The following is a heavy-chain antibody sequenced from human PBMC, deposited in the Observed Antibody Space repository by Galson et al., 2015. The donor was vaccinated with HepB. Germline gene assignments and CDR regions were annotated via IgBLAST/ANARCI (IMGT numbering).Heavy chain of an antibody. Sequence: SLRLSCAASGFTFSSYGMHWVRQAPGKGLEWVAVIWYDGSNKYYADSVKGRFTISRDNSKNTLYLQMNSLRAEDTAVYYCVGGVIQGDYDFWRWFDPWGQGTLVTVSS. D-gene: IGHD3-3*01. V-gene: IGHV3-33*01. CDR3: VGGVIQGDYDFWRWFDP. CDR1: GFTFSSYG. CDR2: IWYDGSNK. J-gene: IGHJ5*02.